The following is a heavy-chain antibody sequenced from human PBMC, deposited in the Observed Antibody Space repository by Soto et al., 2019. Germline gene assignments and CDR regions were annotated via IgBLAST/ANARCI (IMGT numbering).Heavy chain of an antibody. CDR2: ISAHNGNT. V-gene: IGHV1-18*01. J-gene: IGHJ4*02. D-gene: IGHD1-1*01. CDR1: GYTFTSYG. Sequence: QVHLVQSGAEVKKPGASVKVSCKGSGYTFTSYGITWVRQAPGQGLEGMGWISAHNGNTDYAQKLQGRVTVTRDTSTRTAYLERRSLRSDDTAVYYCARWRYGDYWGQGALVTVSS. CDR3: ARWRYGDY.